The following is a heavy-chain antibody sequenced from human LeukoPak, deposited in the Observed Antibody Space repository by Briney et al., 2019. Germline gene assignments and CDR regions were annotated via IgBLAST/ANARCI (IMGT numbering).Heavy chain of an antibody. V-gene: IGHV3-48*03. D-gene: IGHD6-13*01. CDR2: ISSTGSSF. Sequence: GGSLRLSCTTSGFDFRSYEMNWVRQAPGKGLEWVAYISSTGSSFYSDSVEGRFITSRDDAKNSLSLQMNSLRVEDTALYYCARDKYSSSWSKILALWGQGTMVTVSS. J-gene: IGHJ1*01. CDR3: ARDKYSSSWSKILAL. CDR1: GFDFRSYE.